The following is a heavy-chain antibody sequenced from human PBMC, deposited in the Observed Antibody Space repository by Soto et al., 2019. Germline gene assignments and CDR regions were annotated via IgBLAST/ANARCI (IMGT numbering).Heavy chain of an antibody. J-gene: IGHJ5*02. V-gene: IGHV1-18*01. CDR3: ARAPGYCSGGSCYSSP. Sequence: GASVKVSCKASGYTFTSCGISWVRQAPGQGLEWMGWISAYNGNTNYAQKLQGRVTMTTDTSTSTAYMELRSLRSDDTAVYYCARAPGYCSGGSCYSSPWGQGTLVTVSS. D-gene: IGHD2-15*01. CDR1: GYTFTSCG. CDR2: ISAYNGNT.